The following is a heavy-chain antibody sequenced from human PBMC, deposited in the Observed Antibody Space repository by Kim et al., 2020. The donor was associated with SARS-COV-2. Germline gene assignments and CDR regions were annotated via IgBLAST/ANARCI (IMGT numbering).Heavy chain of an antibody. V-gene: IGHV3-48*03. CDR1: GFTFTTYE. Sequence: GGSLRLSCAASGFTFTTYEMNWVRQAPGKGLEWISYIGTAGGTKYYADSVKGRFTISRDNARNSLYLQMISLRAEDTAADYCAGFPENSGTYWFDPWG. J-gene: IGHJ5*02. D-gene: IGHD1-26*01. CDR2: IGTAGGTK. CDR3: AGFPENSGTYWFDP.